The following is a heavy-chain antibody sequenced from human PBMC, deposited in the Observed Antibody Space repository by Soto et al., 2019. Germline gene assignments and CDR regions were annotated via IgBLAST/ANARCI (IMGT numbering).Heavy chain of an antibody. CDR3: ARAVAAAGSQNWFDP. V-gene: IGHV3-11*06. J-gene: IGHJ5*02. Sequence: QVQLVESGGGLVKPGGSLRLSCAASGFTFSDYYMSWIRQAPGKGLEWVSYISSSSSYTNYADSVKGRFTISRDNAKNSLYLQMNSLGAGDTAGYYCARAVAAAGSQNWFDPWGQGTLVTVSS. CDR2: ISSSSSYT. D-gene: IGHD6-13*01. CDR1: GFTFSDYY.